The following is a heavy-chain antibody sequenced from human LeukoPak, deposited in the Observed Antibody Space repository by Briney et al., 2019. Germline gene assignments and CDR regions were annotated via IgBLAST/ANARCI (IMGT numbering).Heavy chain of an antibody. CDR1: SGSFRTYY. Sequence: PSETLSLTCTVSSGSFRTYYWSWIRQPPGKGLEWIGYIFYNEGTSYNPSLKSRVTIPVDTSNNQLSLKVNSVTAADTAMYYCARESSSKTMTDYWGQGTLVTVSS. CDR2: IFYNEGT. CDR3: ARESSSKTMTDY. J-gene: IGHJ4*02. D-gene: IGHD2-2*01. V-gene: IGHV4-59*01.